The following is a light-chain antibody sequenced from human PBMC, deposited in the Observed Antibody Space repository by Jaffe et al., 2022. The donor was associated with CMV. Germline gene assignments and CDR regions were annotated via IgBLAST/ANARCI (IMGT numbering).Light chain of an antibody. CDR2: AAS. V-gene: IGKV1-39*01. J-gene: IGKJ1*01. CDR3: QQSFRTPWT. Sequence: DIQMTQSPSSLSASVGDRVTLTCRTSQRISSYLNWYQQRPGKAPKLLIYAASSLQSGVPSRFSGSGSGTDFTLTISSLQAEDFATYYCQQSFRTPWTFGQGTKVEF. CDR1: QRISSY.